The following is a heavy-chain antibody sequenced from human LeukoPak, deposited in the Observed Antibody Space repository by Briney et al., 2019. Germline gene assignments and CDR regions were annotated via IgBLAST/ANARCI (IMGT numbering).Heavy chain of an antibody. V-gene: IGHV3-23*01. CDR3: AKTRHIVVVSAIDYFDP. J-gene: IGHJ5*02. CDR2: ISGNGGST. CDR1: GFTFSSYA. Sequence: PGGSLRLSCAASGFTFSSYAMSWVRQAPGKGLEWVSAISGNGGSTYYADSVKGRFTISRDNSKNTLYLQMNSLRAEDTAVYYCAKTRHIVVVSAIDYFDPWGQGTLVTVSS. D-gene: IGHD2-21*01.